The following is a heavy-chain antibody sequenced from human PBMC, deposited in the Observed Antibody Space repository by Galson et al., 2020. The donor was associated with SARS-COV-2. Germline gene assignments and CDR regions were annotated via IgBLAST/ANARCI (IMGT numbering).Heavy chain of an antibody. CDR3: ATDFAIVGATPPFN. CDR2: FDPEDGET. D-gene: IGHD1-26*01. Sequence: GESLKIYCKVSGYTLTELSMHWVRQAPGKGLEWMGGFDPEDGETIYAQKFQGRVTMTEDTSTDTAYMELSSLRSEDTAVYYCATDFAIVGATPPFNWGQGTLVTVSS. V-gene: IGHV1-24*01. J-gene: IGHJ4*02. CDR1: GYTLTELS.